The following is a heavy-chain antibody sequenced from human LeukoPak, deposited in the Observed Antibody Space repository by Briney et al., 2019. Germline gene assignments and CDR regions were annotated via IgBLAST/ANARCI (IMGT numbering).Heavy chain of an antibody. V-gene: IGHV1-18*01. CDR2: ISAYNGNT. Sequence: ASVTVSCKASGYTFTSYGISWVRQAPGQGLEWMGWISAYNGNTNYAQKLQGRVTMTTDTSTSTAYMELRSLRSDDTAVYYCARVLRTGWYYGSGSYLAYWGQGTLVTVSS. CDR1: GYTFTSYG. D-gene: IGHD3-10*01. CDR3: ARVLRTGWYYGSGSYLAY. J-gene: IGHJ4*02.